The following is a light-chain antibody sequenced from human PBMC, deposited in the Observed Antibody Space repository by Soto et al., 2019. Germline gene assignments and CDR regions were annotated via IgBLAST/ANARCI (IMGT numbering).Light chain of an antibody. Sequence: DIQMTQSPSTLSASVGDRGTITCRASQSISSWLAWYQQKPGKAPKLLIYAASTLQSGVPSRFSGSGSGTDFTLTISCLQSEDFATYYCQQYYSYPWTFGQGTKVDIK. CDR2: AAS. CDR3: QQYYSYPWT. J-gene: IGKJ1*01. V-gene: IGKV1-5*01. CDR1: QSISSW.